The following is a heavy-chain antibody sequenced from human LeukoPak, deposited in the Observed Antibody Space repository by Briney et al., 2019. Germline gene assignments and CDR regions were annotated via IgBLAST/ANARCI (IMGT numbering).Heavy chain of an antibody. Sequence: ASVKVSCKVSGYTLTELSMHWVRQAPGKGLEWMGGFDPEDGETIYAQKFQGRVTMTEDTSTDTAYMELSSLRSEDTAVYYCASRWELRSARDAFDIWGQGTMVTVSS. V-gene: IGHV1-24*01. CDR3: ASRWELRSARDAFDI. D-gene: IGHD1-26*01. CDR2: FDPEDGET. CDR1: GYTLTELS. J-gene: IGHJ3*02.